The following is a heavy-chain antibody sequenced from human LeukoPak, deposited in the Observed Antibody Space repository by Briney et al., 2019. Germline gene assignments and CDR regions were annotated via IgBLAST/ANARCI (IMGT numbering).Heavy chain of an antibody. CDR3: ARHRYGAFDI. J-gene: IGHJ3*02. Sequence: PSETLSLTCTVSGGSISSSSYYWGWIRQPPGKGLEWIGSIYYSGSTYYNPSLKSRVTISVDTSKNQFSLKLSSVTAAYTAVYYCARHRYGAFDIWGQGTMVTVSS. D-gene: IGHD3-9*01. CDR2: IYYSGST. V-gene: IGHV4-39*01. CDR1: GGSISSSSYY.